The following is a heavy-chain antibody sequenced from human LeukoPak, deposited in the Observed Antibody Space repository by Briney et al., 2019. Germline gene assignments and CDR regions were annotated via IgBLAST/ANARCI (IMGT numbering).Heavy chain of an antibody. V-gene: IGHV1-8*01. J-gene: IGHJ4*02. Sequence: ASVKVSCKASGYTFTSYDINWVRQATGQGLEWMGWMNPNSGNTGYAQKFQGRVTMTRNTSISTAYMELSSLRFEDTAVYYCARGGDIVVVPAAQFDYWGQGTLVTVSS. CDR1: GYTFTSYD. CDR2: MNPNSGNT. D-gene: IGHD2-2*01. CDR3: ARGGDIVVVPAAQFDY.